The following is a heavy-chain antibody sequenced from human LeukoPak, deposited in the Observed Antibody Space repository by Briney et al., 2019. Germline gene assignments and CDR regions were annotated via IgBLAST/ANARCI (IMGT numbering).Heavy chain of an antibody. V-gene: IGHV3-74*01. CDR3: ARDRQYGSGSYPLY. CDR1: GFTFNSYW. CDR2: INSDGSIT. Sequence: GGSLRLSCAASGFTFNSYWMHWVRQVPGKGLVWVSRINSDGSITNYADSVKGRFTMSRDNAKNTLYEQMNSLRAEDTAVYYCARDRQYGSGSYPLYWGQGTLVTVPS. D-gene: IGHD3-10*01. J-gene: IGHJ4*02.